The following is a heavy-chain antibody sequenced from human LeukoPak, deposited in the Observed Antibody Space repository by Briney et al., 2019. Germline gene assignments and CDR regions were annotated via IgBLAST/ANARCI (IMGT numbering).Heavy chain of an antibody. D-gene: IGHD3/OR15-3a*01. CDR3: AKGRGLVSPDDH. CDR1: GFTFSDYG. V-gene: IGHV3-33*06. J-gene: IGHJ4*02. Sequence: GGSLRLSCAASGFTFSDYGIHWVRRAPGKGLEWVAVIWSDGSNKYYADSVKGRFTISRDNSKNTLYLQMNSLKAEDTAVYYCAKGRGLVSPDDHWGQGTLVTVSS. CDR2: IWSDGSNK.